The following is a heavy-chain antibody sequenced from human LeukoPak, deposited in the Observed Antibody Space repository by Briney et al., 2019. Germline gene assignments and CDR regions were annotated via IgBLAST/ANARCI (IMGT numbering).Heavy chain of an antibody. CDR1: GGSFSGYY. Sequence: PSETLSLTCAVYGGSFSGYYWSWIRQPPGKGLEWIGEINHSGSTNYNPSLKSRVTISVDTSKNQFSLKLSSVTAADTAVYYCAGPYYYYAMDAWGQGTTVTVSS. V-gene: IGHV4-34*01. CDR3: AGPYYYYAMDA. CDR2: INHSGST. J-gene: IGHJ6*02.